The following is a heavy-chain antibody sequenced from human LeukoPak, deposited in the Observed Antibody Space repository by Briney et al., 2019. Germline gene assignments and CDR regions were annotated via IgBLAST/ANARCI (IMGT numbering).Heavy chain of an antibody. D-gene: IGHD2-2*01. CDR3: ARGGRRIVVVPAAFDP. CDR1: GGSFSGYY. Sequence: SETLSLTCAVYGGSFSGYYWSWIRQPPGKGLEWIGVINHSGSTNYNPSLKSRVTISVDTSKNQFSLKLSSVTAADTAVYYCARGGRRIVVVPAAFDPWGQGTLVTVSS. CDR2: INHSGST. V-gene: IGHV4-34*01. J-gene: IGHJ5*02.